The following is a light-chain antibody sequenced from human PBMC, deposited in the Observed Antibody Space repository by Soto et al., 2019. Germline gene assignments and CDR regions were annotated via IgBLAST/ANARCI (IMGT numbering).Light chain of an antibody. CDR3: QHYNSHSEA. J-gene: IGKJ1*01. V-gene: IGKV1-5*03. CDR1: QTISSW. CDR2: KAS. Sequence: DIQMTQSPSSLSASVGDRVTITCRASQTISSWLAWYQQKPGKAPKLLIYKASTLKSGVPSRFSGSGSGTEFTLTISSLQPDDFATYYCQHYNSHSEAFGQATKVDTK.